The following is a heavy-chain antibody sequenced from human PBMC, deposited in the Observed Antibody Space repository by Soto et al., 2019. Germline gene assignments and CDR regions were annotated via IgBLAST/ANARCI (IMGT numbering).Heavy chain of an antibody. CDR3: VRDRFVVRDRIEY. Sequence: SETLSLTCTVSGYSISSGCYWGWIRPSPGKGLAWIGATVHQTVQVFYNPSLGRRASISIDASKNHFFLSLKSVTAADTAVYYCVRDRFVVRDRIEYWGQGTLVTVSA. CDR2: VHQTVQV. D-gene: IGHD3-10*02. CDR1: GYSISSGCY. J-gene: IGHJ4*02. V-gene: IGHV4-38-2*02.